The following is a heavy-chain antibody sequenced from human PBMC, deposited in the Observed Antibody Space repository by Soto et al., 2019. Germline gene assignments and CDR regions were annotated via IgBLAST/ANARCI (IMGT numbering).Heavy chain of an antibody. CDR2: IYYSGST. D-gene: IGHD6-13*01. CDR1: GGSISSGGYY. Sequence: QVQLQESGPGLVKPSQTLSLTCTVSGGSISSGGYYWSWIRQHPGKGLEWIGYIYYSGSTYYNPSLKXXVXIXXDTSKNQFSLKLSSVTAADTAVYYCARVAAGRLDYWGQGTLVTVSS. J-gene: IGHJ4*02. CDR3: ARVAAGRLDY. V-gene: IGHV4-31*01.